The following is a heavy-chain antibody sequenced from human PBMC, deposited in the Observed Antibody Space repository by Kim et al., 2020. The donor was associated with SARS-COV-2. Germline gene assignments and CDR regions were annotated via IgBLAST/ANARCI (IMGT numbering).Heavy chain of an antibody. CDR2: ISSSSSYI. Sequence: GGSLRLSCAASGFTFSSYSMNWVRQAPGKGLEWVSSISSSSSYIYYADSVKGRFTISRDNAKNSLYLQMNSLRAEDTAVYYCARDLRYNWNDAFGSDLDDYYYYGMDVWGQGTTVTVSS. D-gene: IGHD1-1*01. CDR3: ARDLRYNWNDAFGSDLDDYYYYGMDV. V-gene: IGHV3-21*01. CDR1: GFTFSSYS. J-gene: IGHJ6*02.